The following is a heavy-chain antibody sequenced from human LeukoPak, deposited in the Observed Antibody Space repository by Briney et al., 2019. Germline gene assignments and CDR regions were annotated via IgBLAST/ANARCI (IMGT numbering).Heavy chain of an antibody. J-gene: IGHJ3*02. Sequence: GGSLRLSCAASGFTFISYAMSWVRQAPGKGLEWVSSISGSGGSTYYADSVKGRFTISRDNSKNTLYLQMNSLRAEDTGVYYCAKVPDLNYYDSSGYYHPAPFDIWGQGTMVTVSS. CDR1: GFTFISYA. V-gene: IGHV3-23*01. CDR3: AKVPDLNYYDSSGYYHPAPFDI. D-gene: IGHD3-22*01. CDR2: ISGSGGST.